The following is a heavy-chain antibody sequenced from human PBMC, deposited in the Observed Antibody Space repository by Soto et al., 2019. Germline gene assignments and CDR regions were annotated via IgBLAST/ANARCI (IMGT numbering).Heavy chain of an antibody. CDR3: ASDRAAAGDHDY. CDR1: GGTFSSYT. J-gene: IGHJ4*02. Sequence: QVQLVQSGAEVKKPGSSVKLSCKASGGTFSSYTISWVRQAPGQGLEWMGRIIPILGIANYAQKFQGRVRIPADKSTSTAYMELSSLRSEDTAVYYCASDRAAAGDHDYWGQGTLVTVSS. CDR2: IIPILGIA. V-gene: IGHV1-69*02. D-gene: IGHD6-13*01.